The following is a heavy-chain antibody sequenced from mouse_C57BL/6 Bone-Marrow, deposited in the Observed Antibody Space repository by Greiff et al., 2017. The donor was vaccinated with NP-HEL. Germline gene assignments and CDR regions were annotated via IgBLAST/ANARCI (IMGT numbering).Heavy chain of an antibody. CDR3: ARSGYIRYYAMDY. J-gene: IGHJ4*01. CDR2: ISYSGST. V-gene: IGHV3-8*01. D-gene: IGHD2-14*01. CDR1: GYSITSDY. Sequence: EVQLVESGPGLAKPSQSLSLTCSVTGYSITSDYWNWIRQFPGNKLEYMGYISYSGSTYYNPSLKSRIPITRDTSKNQYYLQLNSVTTEDTATYYCARSGYIRYYAMDYWGQGTSVTVSS.